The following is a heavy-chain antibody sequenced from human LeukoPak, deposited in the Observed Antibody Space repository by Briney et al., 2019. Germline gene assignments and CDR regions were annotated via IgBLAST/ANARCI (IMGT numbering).Heavy chain of an antibody. CDR3: AKARGGYSSGWAYRGGAFDI. J-gene: IGHJ3*02. Sequence: GGSLRLSCAASGFTFDDYGMSWVRQAPGKGLEWVSGINWNGGSTGYADSVKGRFTISRDNAKNSLYLQMNSLRAEDTALYYCAKARGGYSSGWAYRGGAFDIWGQGTMVTVSS. D-gene: IGHD6-19*01. CDR2: INWNGGST. V-gene: IGHV3-20*04. CDR1: GFTFDDYG.